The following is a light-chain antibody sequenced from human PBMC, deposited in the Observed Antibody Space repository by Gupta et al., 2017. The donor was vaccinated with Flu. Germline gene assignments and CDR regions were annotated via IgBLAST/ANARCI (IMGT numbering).Light chain of an antibody. CDR3: QSADSTETYVV. V-gene: IGLV3-25*03. J-gene: IGLJ2*01. CDR1: ALPNQF. CDR2: KDS. Sequence: SYELTQPPSVSVSPGQTARITCSGDALPNQFAYWYQQKPGQAPVLVVRKDSERPSGISDRFSGSTSGTTVTLTISGVQAEDEADYYCQSADSTETYVVFGEGTKLTVL.